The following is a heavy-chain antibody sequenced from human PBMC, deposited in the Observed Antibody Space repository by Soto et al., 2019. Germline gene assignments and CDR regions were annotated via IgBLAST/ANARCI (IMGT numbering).Heavy chain of an antibody. CDR3: ARDCSGGSCYFVDAFDI. J-gene: IGHJ3*02. D-gene: IGHD2-15*01. V-gene: IGHV3-21*01. CDR2: ISSSSSYI. CDR1: GFTFSSYS. Sequence: GGSLSLSCAASGFTFSSYSMNWVRQAPGKGLEWVSSISSSSSYIYYADSVKGRFTISRDNAKNSLYLQMNSLRAEDTAVYYCARDCSGGSCYFVDAFDIWGQGTMVTVSS.